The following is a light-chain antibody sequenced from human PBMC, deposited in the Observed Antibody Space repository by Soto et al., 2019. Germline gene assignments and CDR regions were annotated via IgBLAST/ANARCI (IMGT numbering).Light chain of an antibody. Sequence: QSVLTQPASVSGSPGQSITISCTGTSSDIGDYNYVSWYQQHPGKAPKLIIYQVSNRPSGVSNRVSGSKSGNTASLTISGLQAEDEGDYYCSSYARSSTIFAGGTKVTVL. CDR2: QVS. CDR3: SSYARSSTI. V-gene: IGLV2-14*01. CDR1: SSDIGDYNY. J-gene: IGLJ2*01.